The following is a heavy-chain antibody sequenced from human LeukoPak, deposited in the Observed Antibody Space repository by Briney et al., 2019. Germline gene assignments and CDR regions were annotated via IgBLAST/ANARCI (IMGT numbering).Heavy chain of an antibody. CDR1: GGSISSYY. J-gene: IGHJ4*02. V-gene: IGHV4-59*08. CDR2: IYYSGST. CDR3: ARYYGDYGGYFDY. Sequence: SETLSLTCTVSGGSISSYYWSWIRQPPGKGLEWIGYIYYSGSTNYNPSLKSRVTISVDTSKNQFSLKLSSVTAADTAVYYCARYYGDYGGYFDYWGQGTLVTVSS. D-gene: IGHD4-17*01.